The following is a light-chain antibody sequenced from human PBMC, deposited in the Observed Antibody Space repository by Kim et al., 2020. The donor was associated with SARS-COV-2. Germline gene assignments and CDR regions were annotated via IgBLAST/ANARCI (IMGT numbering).Light chain of an antibody. V-gene: IGKV1-33*01. Sequence: SASVGDRVTMTCQASQHIREHLNWYQHTPGKAPQLLIYQASILETGVSSRFSGSGYGTYFTLTINSLRPEDAATYYCQQYVNLPYTFGQGTKLEI. CDR2: QAS. CDR3: QQYVNLPYT. J-gene: IGKJ2*01. CDR1: QHIREH.